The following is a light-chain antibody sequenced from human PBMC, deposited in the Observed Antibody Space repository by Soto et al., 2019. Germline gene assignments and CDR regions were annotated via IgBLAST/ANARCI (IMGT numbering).Light chain of an antibody. J-gene: IGKJ4*01. CDR2: GAS. Sequence: IVLTQSPGTLSLSPGERATLSCRASQSVSSTYLAWYQQKPGQAPRLLIYGASSRATGIPDRFSGSGSGTDFTLTISRLEPEDFVVYYCQQYDISPLSFGGGTKVEIK. CDR1: QSVSSTY. V-gene: IGKV3-20*01. CDR3: QQYDISPLS.